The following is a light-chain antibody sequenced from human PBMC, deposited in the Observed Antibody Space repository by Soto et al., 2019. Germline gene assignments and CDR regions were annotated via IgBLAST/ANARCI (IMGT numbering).Light chain of an antibody. V-gene: IGKV1-5*03. J-gene: IGKJ1*01. CDR2: KAS. Sequence: DIQMTQSPSTLSASVGDRVTITCRASQSISSWLAWYQQKPGTAPKLLIYKASSLQSGVPSRFSGSGSGTEFTRTISRLKPDDFATYYCKQYVTAFRSFGQGTKVDIK. CDR1: QSISSW. CDR3: KQYVTAFRS.